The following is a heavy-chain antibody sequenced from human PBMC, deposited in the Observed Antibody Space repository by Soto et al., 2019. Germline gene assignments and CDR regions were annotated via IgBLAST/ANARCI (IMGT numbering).Heavy chain of an antibody. CDR3: ARYIYGQGFQA. V-gene: IGHV1-8*01. CDR1: GDIFTNFD. J-gene: IGHJ4*02. Sequence: QVQLVQPGAEVRKPGASVKVSCKASGDIFTNFDFNWVRQATGQGLERIGWMRANSGDTGHDQKFQGRVRMTRDTSMSTAYMELSSLRAEVTAVYYCARYIYGQGFQARGQGSLVFVSS. D-gene: IGHD3-3*02. CDR2: MRANSGDT.